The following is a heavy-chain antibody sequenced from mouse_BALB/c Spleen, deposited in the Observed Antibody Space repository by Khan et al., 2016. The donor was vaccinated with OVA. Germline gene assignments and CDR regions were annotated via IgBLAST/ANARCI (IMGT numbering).Heavy chain of an antibody. D-gene: IGHD1-1*01. Sequence: EVQLQESGPGLVKPSQSLSLTCTVTGYSITSNYAWNWIRQFPGNKLEWMGYISYSGRTCYIPSLTSRISITRDTSKHQFFMQLNSVTTEDTATYCCARGNYYGYAMDYWGQGTSVTDSS. V-gene: IGHV3-2*02. J-gene: IGHJ4*01. CDR3: ARGNYYGYAMDY. CDR2: ISYSGRT. CDR1: GYSITSNYA.